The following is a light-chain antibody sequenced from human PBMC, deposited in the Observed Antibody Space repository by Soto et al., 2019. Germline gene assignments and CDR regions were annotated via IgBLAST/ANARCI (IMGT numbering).Light chain of an antibody. CDR1: TSDVVGYHY. Sequence: QSVLTQPASVSGSPGKSITISCTGTTSDVVGYHYVSWYQQHPGKAPKLLIYEVINRPSGISDRFSGSKSGNTASLTISGLQAEDEADYYCNSYTTSSTWVFGGGTKLTVL. CDR3: NSYTTSSTWV. J-gene: IGLJ3*02. V-gene: IGLV2-14*01. CDR2: EVI.